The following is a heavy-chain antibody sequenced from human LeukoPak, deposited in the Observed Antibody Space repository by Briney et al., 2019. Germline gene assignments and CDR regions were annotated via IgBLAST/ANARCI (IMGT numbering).Heavy chain of an antibody. J-gene: IGHJ4*02. CDR1: GGTFTSYA. Sequence: SVKVSCKASGGTFTSYAISWVRQAPGQGLEWMGGIIPIFGTANYAQKFQGRVTITADESTSTAYMELSSLRSEDTAVYYCARDRDYYDSSGPSGFDYWGQGTLVTVSS. CDR2: IIPIFGTA. D-gene: IGHD3-22*01. CDR3: ARDRDYYDSSGPSGFDY. V-gene: IGHV1-69*13.